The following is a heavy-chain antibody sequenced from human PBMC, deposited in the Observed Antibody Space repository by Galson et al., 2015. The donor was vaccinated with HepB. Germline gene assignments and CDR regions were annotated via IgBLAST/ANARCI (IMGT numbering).Heavy chain of an antibody. CDR2: ISTGNGNT. J-gene: IGHJ6*02. CDR1: GYTFTSYT. CDR3: ARDGIMVVTGIYYGMDF. V-gene: IGHV1-3*04. D-gene: IGHD2-21*02. Sequence: SVRVSCKASGYTFTSYTMHWVRQAPGQSLEWMGWISTGNGNTYYAQKFQDRFTITRDTSESTVYMQMTSLTYEDTAVYYCARDGIMVVTGIYYGMDFWGQGTTVTVSS.